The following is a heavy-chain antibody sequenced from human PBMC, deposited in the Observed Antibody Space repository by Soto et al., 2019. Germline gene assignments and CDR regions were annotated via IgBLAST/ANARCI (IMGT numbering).Heavy chain of an antibody. CDR2: ISSNGVGT. J-gene: IGHJ6*03. CDR3: ARRALPDFYCMAV. CDR1: GFTLSGYA. V-gene: IGHV3-64*01. Sequence: EVQLAESGGGLAQPGGSLRLSCAASGFTLSGYAMDWVRQAPGKGLEYVSGISSNGVGTYYANSVQGRFTNSRDNSKNPVYLQVGSLRPEDMAVYYCARRALPDFYCMAVWGKGTTVTVSS.